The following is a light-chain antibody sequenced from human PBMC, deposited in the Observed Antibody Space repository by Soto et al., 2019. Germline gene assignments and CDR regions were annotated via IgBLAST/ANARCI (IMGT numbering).Light chain of an antibody. CDR1: QSVGSD. CDR3: QQYHYWPIT. V-gene: IGKV3-15*01. J-gene: IGKJ5*01. CDR2: GAS. Sequence: EIVMTQSPATLSVSPGERATLSCRASQSVGSDLAWYQQKPGQAPRLVIYGASTRATGFPARFSGSGSGTEFTLTISSLQSEDFAVYLCQQYHYWPITFGQGTRLEIK.